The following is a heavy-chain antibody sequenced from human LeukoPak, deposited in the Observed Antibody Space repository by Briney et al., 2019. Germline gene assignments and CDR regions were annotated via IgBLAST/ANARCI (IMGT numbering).Heavy chain of an antibody. D-gene: IGHD2-2*02. V-gene: IGHV4-34*01. CDR1: GGSFSGYY. CDR3: ARTVYRRGFDY. J-gene: IGHJ4*02. Sequence: SETLSLTCAVYGGSFSGYYWSWIRQTPGKGLEWIGEINHSGSTNYNPSLKSRVTISVDTSKNQFSLKLSSVTAADTAVYYCARTVYRRGFDYWGQGTLVTVSS. CDR2: INHSGST.